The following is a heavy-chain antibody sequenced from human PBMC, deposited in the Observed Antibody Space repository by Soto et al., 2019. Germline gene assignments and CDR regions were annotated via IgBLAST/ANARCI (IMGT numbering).Heavy chain of an antibody. D-gene: IGHD2-2*01. V-gene: IGHV4-31*03. CDR3: ASLGYCISTSCYAPYGMDV. CDR1: GGSISSGGYY. J-gene: IGHJ6*02. Sequence: LSLTCTVSGGSISSGGYYWSWIRQHPGKGLEWIGYTYYSGSTYYNPSLKSRVTISVDTSKNQFSLKLSSVTAADTAVYYCASLGYCISTSCYAPYGMDVWGQGTTVTVSS. CDR2: TYYSGST.